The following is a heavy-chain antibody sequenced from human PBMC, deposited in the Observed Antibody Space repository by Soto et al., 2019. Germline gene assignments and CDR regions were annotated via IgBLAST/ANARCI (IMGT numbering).Heavy chain of an antibody. CDR3: ARTFCSTTSCQAHGMDV. V-gene: IGHV4-61*01. J-gene: IGHJ6*02. CDR1: GDSVSSGSYY. Sequence: QVQLQESGPGLVKPSETLSLTCTVSGDSVSSGSYYWTWIRQPPGKGLEWIGYLYYTGTTNYNPALKSRVTMPLDTSSNQFSLRLSSVTAADTAVYFCARTFCSTTSCQAHGMDVWGQGTSVTVSS. D-gene: IGHD2-2*01. CDR2: LYYTGTT.